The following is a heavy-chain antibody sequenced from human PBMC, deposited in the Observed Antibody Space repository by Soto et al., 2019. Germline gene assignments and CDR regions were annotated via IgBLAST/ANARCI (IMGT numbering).Heavy chain of an antibody. CDR2: VHHSWGS. V-gene: IGHV4-59*08. D-gene: IGHD3-10*01. CDR3: ARQGFVPLHGLVDV. J-gene: IGHJ6*02. Sequence: QVQLQESGPGLVKPSATLSLSCTVSGGSISSYYWSWFRQSPGKRMEWIGYVHHSWGSSYNPSLQSRVAISLDTSKSQFSLKVTSVTATDTAVYYCARQGFVPLHGLVDVWGQGTTVTVSS. CDR1: GGSISSYY.